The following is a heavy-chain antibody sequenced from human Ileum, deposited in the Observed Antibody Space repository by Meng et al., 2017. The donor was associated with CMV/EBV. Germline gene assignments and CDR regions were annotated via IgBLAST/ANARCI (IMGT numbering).Heavy chain of an antibody. CDR3: ARDRNYYESSGFRTFDY. CDR2: IYHGGST. J-gene: IGHJ4*02. CDR1: GDSITSFY. Sequence: GHVQESGPGLGKPSETLSLTCTVSGDSITSFYWSWIRQPARKALEWIGRIYHGGSTNYNPSLKSRVTLSVDTSKNQFSLKMNSVTAADTAVYYCARDRNYYESSGFRTFDYWGQGILVTVSS. V-gene: IGHV4-4*07. D-gene: IGHD3-22*01.